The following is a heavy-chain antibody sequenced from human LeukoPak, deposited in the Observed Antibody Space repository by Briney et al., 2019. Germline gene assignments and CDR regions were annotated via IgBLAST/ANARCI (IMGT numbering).Heavy chain of an antibody. J-gene: IGHJ4*02. CDR3: AKEGYYDPNWGYFDY. CDR1: GFTFSSYA. Sequence: SGGSLRLSCAASGFTFSSYAMSWARQAPGKGLEWVSAISGSGGSTYYADSVKGRFTISRDSSKNTLYLQMNSLRAEDTAVYYCAKEGYYDPNWGYFDYWGQGTLVTVSS. V-gene: IGHV3-23*01. D-gene: IGHD3-3*01. CDR2: ISGSGGST.